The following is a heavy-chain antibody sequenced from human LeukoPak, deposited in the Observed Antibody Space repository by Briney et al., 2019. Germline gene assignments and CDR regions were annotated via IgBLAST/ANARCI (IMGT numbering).Heavy chain of an antibody. CDR2: ISWNSGSI. CDR1: GFTFDDYA. Sequence: SLRLSCAASGFTFDDYAMHWVRQAPGKGLEWVSGISWNSGSIGYADSVKGRFTISRDNAKNSLYLQMNSLRAEDMALYYCAKVGRRYSSSWYYFDYWGQGTLVTVSS. CDR3: AKVGRRYSSSWYYFDY. J-gene: IGHJ4*02. D-gene: IGHD6-13*01. V-gene: IGHV3-9*03.